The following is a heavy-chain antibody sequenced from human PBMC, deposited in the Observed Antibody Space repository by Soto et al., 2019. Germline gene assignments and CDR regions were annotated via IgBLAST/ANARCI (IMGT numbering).Heavy chain of an antibody. CDR2: IIPIFGTA. V-gene: IGHV1-69*13. CDR3: ARGGEYSYGYRDWCEH. D-gene: IGHD5-18*01. J-gene: IGHJ5*02. CDR1: GGTFSSYA. Sequence: SVKVSGKASGGTFSSYAISWVRQAPGQGLEWMGGIIPIFGTANYAQKFQGRVTITADESTSTAYMELSSLRSEDTAVYYCARGGEYSYGYRDWCEHWGKGTMVIVSP.